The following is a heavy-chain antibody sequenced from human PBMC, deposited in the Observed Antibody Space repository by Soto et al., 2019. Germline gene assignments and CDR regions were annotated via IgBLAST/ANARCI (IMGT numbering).Heavy chain of an antibody. CDR2: VSYDGSNK. J-gene: IGHJ4*02. Sequence: QVQLVQSGGGVVQPGRSLTLSCAASGVTFNTYAMHWVRQAPGKGLEWVAIVSYDGSNKYYADSVKGRFTISRDNSMNPLNLQMTFVRAEHTAVYYCAKDRGRYCSGVRCYLFDSWGQGTLVTVSS. CDR1: GVTFNTYA. CDR3: AKDRGRYCSGVRCYLFDS. D-gene: IGHD2-15*01. V-gene: IGHV3-30*04.